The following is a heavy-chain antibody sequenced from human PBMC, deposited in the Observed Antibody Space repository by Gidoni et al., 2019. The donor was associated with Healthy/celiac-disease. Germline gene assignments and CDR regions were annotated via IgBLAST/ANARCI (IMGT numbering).Heavy chain of an antibody. Sequence: QVQLVESGGGVVQPGRALSLACAASGFTFRSYGMHWVRKAPGKGLEGVEVISYDESNKYYADSVKGRFTISIDNSKNTLYLQMNSLRAEDTAVDYYARDRRSFPALRYYFDYWGQGTLVTVSS. CDR2: ISYDESNK. CDR3: ARDRRSFPALRYYFDY. J-gene: IGHJ4*02. V-gene: IGHV3-30*03. D-gene: IGHD4-17*01. CDR1: GFTFRSYG.